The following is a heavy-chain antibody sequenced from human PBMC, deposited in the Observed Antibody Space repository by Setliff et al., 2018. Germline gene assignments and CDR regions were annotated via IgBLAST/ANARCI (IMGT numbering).Heavy chain of an antibody. D-gene: IGHD2-21*02. V-gene: IGHV1-18*01. J-gene: IGHJ3*01. CDR2: ISTDDGDT. CDR3: ARDWFCSGGDCSDVFDF. CDR1: GYTFTTHG. Sequence: ASLKVSCKASGYTFTTHGISWVRQAPGQGLEWMGWISTDDGDTNFAQKFQGRVTLTTDTSTGTAYMELRSLTFDDTAVYYCARDWFCSGGDCSDVFDFWGKGTMVTVSS.